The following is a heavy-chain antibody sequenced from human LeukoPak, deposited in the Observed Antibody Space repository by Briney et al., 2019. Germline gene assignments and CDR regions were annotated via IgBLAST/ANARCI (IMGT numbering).Heavy chain of an antibody. V-gene: IGHV3-33*03. D-gene: IGHD6-25*01. CDR3: AKAARLGPSHFDY. J-gene: IGHJ4*02. CDR2: VRVDGNNK. CDR1: GFTFTAYG. Sequence: GGSLRLSCATSGFTFTAYGLHWVRQAPGMGLEWVAVVRVDGNNKFYADSVKGRFTISRDNSRSTLYLRMNSLRDDDTAVYYCAKAARLGPSHFDYWGRGTLVTVSS.